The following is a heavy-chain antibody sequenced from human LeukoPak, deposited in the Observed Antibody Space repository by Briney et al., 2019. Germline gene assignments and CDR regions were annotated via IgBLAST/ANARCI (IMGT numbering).Heavy chain of an antibody. CDR3: AKGHTYGLGESYLDF. CDR2: ISWNSGSI. Sequence: PGGSLRLSCEASGYTFDDYAMHWVRQAPGKGLEWVSAISWNSGSIGYADSVKGRFTISRDNGKNSLYLQMNSLRTEDTALYYCAKGHTYGLGESYLDFWGQGTLVSASS. J-gene: IGHJ4*02. V-gene: IGHV3-9*01. D-gene: IGHD5-18*01. CDR1: GYTFDDYA.